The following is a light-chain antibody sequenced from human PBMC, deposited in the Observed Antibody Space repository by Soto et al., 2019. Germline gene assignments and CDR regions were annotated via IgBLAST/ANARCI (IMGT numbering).Light chain of an antibody. CDR3: SSYTSSSTHWV. CDR2: EVS. V-gene: IGLV2-14*01. Sequence: QSARTQPASVSGSPGQSITHSCTGTSSDVGGYNYVSWYQQHPGKAPKLMIYEVSNRPSGVSNRFSGSKSGNTASLTISGLQAEDEADYYCSSYTSSSTHWVFGGGTKLTVL. CDR1: SSDVGGYNY. J-gene: IGLJ3*02.